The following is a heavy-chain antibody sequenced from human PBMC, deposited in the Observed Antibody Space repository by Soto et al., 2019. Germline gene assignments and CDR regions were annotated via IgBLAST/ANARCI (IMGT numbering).Heavy chain of an antibody. CDR1: GFTFSGYA. CDR3: AKEAVSGWYSCVY. J-gene: IGHJ4*02. CDR2: ISGSGGST. D-gene: IGHD6-19*01. Sequence: EVQLLESGGGLLQPGGSLRLSCAASGFTFSGYAMSWVRQAPGKGLEWGSTISGSGGSTYYADSLKGRFNISRDNSKNTLVLQMSSQRDEDTTVYYFAKEAVSGWYSCVYWGPGTLVTVSS. V-gene: IGHV3-23*01.